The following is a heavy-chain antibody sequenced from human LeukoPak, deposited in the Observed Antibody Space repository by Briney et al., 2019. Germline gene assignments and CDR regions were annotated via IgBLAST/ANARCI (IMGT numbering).Heavy chain of an antibody. CDR1: GFTFSSSA. CDR3: AKSGYNRFDY. J-gene: IGHJ4*02. V-gene: IGHV3-23*01. D-gene: IGHD5-24*01. CDR2: ISGSGSGGST. Sequence: PGGSLRLSCAASGFTFSSSAMSWVRQAPGKGLEWVSSISGSGSGGSTYYADSVKGRFTISRDNSKNTLYLQMNSLIAEDTAVYYCAKSGYNRFDYWGQGGRVSVSS.